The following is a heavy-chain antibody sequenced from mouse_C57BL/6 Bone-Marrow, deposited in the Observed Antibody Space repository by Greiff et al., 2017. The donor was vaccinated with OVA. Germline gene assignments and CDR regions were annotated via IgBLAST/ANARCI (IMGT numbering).Heavy chain of an antibody. J-gene: IGHJ3*01. V-gene: IGHV3-1*01. CDR1: GYSITSGYD. Sequence: DVQLQESGPGMVKPSQSLSLTCTVTGYSITSGYDWHWIRHFPGNKLEWMGYISYSGSTNYNPSLKSRISITHDTSKNHFFLKLNSVTTEDTATYYCARDNGNYAWFAYWGQGTLVTVSA. CDR2: ISYSGST. CDR3: ARDNGNYAWFAY. D-gene: IGHD2-1*01.